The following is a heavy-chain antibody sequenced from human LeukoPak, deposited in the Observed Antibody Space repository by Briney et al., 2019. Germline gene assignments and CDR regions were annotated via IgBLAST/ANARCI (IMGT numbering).Heavy chain of an antibody. J-gene: IGHJ4*02. CDR2: IIPIFGTA. D-gene: IGHD5-12*01. CDR1: GGTFSSYA. CDR3: AREEWNLQYSGYDWTYYFDY. V-gene: IGHV1-69*06. Sequence: SVKISCKASGGTFSSYAISWVRQAPGQGLEWMGGIIPIFGTANYAQKFQGRVTITADKSTSTAYMELSSLRSEDAAVYYCAREEWNLQYSGYDWTYYFDYWGQGTLVTVSS.